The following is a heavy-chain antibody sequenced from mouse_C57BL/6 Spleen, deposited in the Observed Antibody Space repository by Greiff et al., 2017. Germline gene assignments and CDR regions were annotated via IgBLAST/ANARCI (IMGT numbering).Heavy chain of an antibody. J-gene: IGHJ4*01. CDR1: GFTFTDYY. CDR3: VVPYYSNYGYAMDV. CDR2: VYPYNGGT. Sequence: VQLQQSGPVLVKPGPSVKISCKASGFTFTDYYMHWVKQSHGKSLEWIGLVYPYNGGTSYNQKFKGKATLTVDTSSSTAYMELNSLTSEDSAVYYCVVPYYSNYGYAMDVWGKGTSVTVSS. D-gene: IGHD2-5*01. V-gene: IGHV1-36*01.